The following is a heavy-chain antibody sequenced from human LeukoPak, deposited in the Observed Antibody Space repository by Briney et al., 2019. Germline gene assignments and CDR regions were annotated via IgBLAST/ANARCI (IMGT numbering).Heavy chain of an antibody. Sequence: PGGSLRLSCAASGFIFSNNAMNWVRRTPGKGQEWVSSISGNGNEMNYRDSVKGRFTISRDNAKNTLSLQMNSLRAEDTAVYYCTRELEYRGSPDDAFDIWGQGTMVTVSS. CDR2: ISGNGNEM. CDR1: GFIFSNNA. J-gene: IGHJ3*02. V-gene: IGHV3-21*01. CDR3: TRELEYRGSPDDAFDI. D-gene: IGHD1-26*01.